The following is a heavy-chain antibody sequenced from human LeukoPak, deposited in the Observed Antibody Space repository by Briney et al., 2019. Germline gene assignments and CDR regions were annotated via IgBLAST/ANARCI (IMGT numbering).Heavy chain of an antibody. CDR1: GYTFTDYY. CDR3: ARERSGIDRTFDI. D-gene: IGHD1-14*01. CDR2: INLNSRGT. V-gene: IGHV1-2*02. Sequence: ASVKVSCKASGYTFTDYYMHWVRQAPGRGLEWMGGINLNSRGTNYSQKFQGRVTMTRDTSISTAYMELNRLRADGTAVYYCARERSGIDRTFDIWGQGTMVTVSS. J-gene: IGHJ3*02.